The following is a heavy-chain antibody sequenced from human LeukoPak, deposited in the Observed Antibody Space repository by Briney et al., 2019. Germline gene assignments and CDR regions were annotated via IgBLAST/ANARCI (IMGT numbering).Heavy chain of an antibody. CDR1: GGSISSYY. CDR3: ARNIVVVPAAIGSHAFDI. D-gene: IGHD2-2*01. V-gene: IGHV4-59*01. Sequence: PSETLSLTCTVSGGSISSYYWSWIRQPPGKGLEWIGYIYYSGSTNYNPSLKSRVTISVDTSKNQFSLKLSSVTAADTAVYYRARNIVVVPAAIGSHAFDIWGQGTMVTVSS. J-gene: IGHJ3*02. CDR2: IYYSGST.